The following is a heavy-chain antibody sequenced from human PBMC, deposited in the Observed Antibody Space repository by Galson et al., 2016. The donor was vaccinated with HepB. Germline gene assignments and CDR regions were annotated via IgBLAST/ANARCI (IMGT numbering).Heavy chain of an antibody. CDR2: ILPGDSHT. CDR1: GSDFINYW. Sequence: QSGAEVKKPGESLKISCQVSGSDFINYWIGWVRQMPGKGLEWMAIILPGDSHTKYSPSFQGQVSISVDKSINTAYLQWSSLKASDTAMYYCARPQYFAADYWGQGTLVTVSS. V-gene: IGHV5-51*01. J-gene: IGHJ4*02. CDR3: ARPQYFAADY. D-gene: IGHD2/OR15-2a*01.